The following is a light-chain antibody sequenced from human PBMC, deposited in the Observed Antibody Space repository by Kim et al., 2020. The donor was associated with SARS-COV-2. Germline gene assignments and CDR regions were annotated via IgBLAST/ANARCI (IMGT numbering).Light chain of an antibody. CDR3: QQYNSWPPLT. J-gene: IGKJ4*01. V-gene: IGKV3-15*01. Sequence: EIVMTQSPATLSVSPGERATLSCRASQSLSSNLAWYQQKPGQAPRLLIYGASTRATGIPARFSGSGSGTEFTLTISSLQSGDFAVYYCQQYNSWPPLTFGGGTKLEI. CDR2: GAS. CDR1: QSLSSN.